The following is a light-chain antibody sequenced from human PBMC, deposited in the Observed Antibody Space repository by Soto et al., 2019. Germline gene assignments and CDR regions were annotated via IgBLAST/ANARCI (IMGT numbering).Light chain of an antibody. Sequence: EVVMTQSPAILSVSPGERATLSCRATQSIDTNLAWYQQKSGQAPSLLISGASTRATAIPARFSGSGSGTELTITISSLQSEDFEVYDCQQYNNWPRTFGQGTKVDIK. CDR3: QQYNNWPRT. V-gene: IGKV3-15*01. J-gene: IGKJ1*01. CDR2: GAS. CDR1: QSIDTN.